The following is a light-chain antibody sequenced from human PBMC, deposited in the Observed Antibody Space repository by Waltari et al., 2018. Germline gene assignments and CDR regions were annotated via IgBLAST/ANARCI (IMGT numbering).Light chain of an antibody. CDR3: CSYAGDSTWV. Sequence: QSALTQPASVSGSLGQSITISCTGSSRYVGAYHLVSWYQQHPGKAPKLMISEDIKRPSGVSDRFSGSKSGNTASLTISGLQAEDEADYHCCSYAGDSTWVFGGGTVLTVL. CDR1: SRYVGAYHL. V-gene: IGLV2-23*01. J-gene: IGLJ3*02. CDR2: EDI.